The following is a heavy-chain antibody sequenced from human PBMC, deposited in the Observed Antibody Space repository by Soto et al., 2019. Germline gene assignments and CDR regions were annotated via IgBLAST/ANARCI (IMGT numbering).Heavy chain of an antibody. J-gene: IGHJ4*02. V-gene: IGHV1-69*02. CDR2: IIPILGIA. Sequence: QVQLVQSGAEVKKPGSSVKVSCKASGGTFSSYTISWVRQAPGQGLEWMGRIIPILGIANYAQKFQGRVTITADKSTSTAYMELSSLRSEDTAVYYCARAAPHSSSWYLNSDYWGQGTLVTVSS. CDR1: GGTFSSYT. CDR3: ARAAPHSSSWYLNSDY. D-gene: IGHD6-13*01.